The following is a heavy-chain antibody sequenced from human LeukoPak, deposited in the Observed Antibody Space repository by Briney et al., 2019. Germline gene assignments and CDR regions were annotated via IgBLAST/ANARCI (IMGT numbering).Heavy chain of an antibody. Sequence: GGSLRLSCAASGFTFSNAWMNWVRQAPGKGLEWVGRIKSKTDGGIIDYAAPVKGRFTISRDDSKKTLYLQMNSLKTEDTAVYYCTTPFCVVPSSWGQRALVTVSS. D-gene: IGHD3-16*02. V-gene: IGHV3-15*01. J-gene: IGHJ5*02. CDR1: GFTFSNAW. CDR3: TTPFCVVPSS. CDR2: IKSKTDGGII.